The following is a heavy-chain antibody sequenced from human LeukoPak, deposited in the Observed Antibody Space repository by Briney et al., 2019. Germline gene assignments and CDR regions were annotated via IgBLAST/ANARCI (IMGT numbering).Heavy chain of an antibody. J-gene: IGHJ4*02. CDR2: IYPGDSDT. D-gene: IGHD3-10*01. CDR1: GYSFTSYW. CDR3: ARSKGTYGSGSYYTYYFDY. V-gene: IGHV5-51*01. Sequence: GESLKISCKASGYSFTSYWIGLVRQMPGEGLEWMGIIYPGDSDTRYSPTFRGQVSISVDKSINTAYLQWSSLKASDTAIYYCARSKGTYGSGSYYTYYFDYWGQGTLVTVSS.